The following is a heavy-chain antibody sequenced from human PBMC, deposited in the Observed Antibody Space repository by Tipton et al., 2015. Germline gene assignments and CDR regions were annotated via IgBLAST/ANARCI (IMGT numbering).Heavy chain of an antibody. D-gene: IGHD5-24*01. J-gene: IGHJ6*02. CDR3: ARDLEHGMDV. Sequence: LRLSCAVSAYSISTDYYWGWIRQPPGKGLEWIGYISYTENTHNNPSLKSRVTISLDTSKNQFSLTLNSVTAADTAVYYCARDLEHGMDVWGQGTTVTVSS. V-gene: IGHV4-61*01. CDR1: AYSISTDYY. CDR2: ISYTENT.